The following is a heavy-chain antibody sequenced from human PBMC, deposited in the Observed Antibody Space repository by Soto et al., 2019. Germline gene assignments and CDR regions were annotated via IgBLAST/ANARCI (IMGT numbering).Heavy chain of an antibody. D-gene: IGHD2-15*01. CDR1: GGSISSGGYY. V-gene: IGHV4-31*03. CDR3: ARYSDGGYCSGGSCLNVKYYFDY. J-gene: IGHJ4*02. Sequence: SETLSLTCTVSGGSISSGGYYWSWIRQHPGKGLEWIGYIYYSGSTYYNPSLKSRVTISVDTSKNQFSLKLSSVTAADTAVYYCARYSDGGYCSGGSCLNVKYYFDYWGQGTLVTVSS. CDR2: IYYSGST.